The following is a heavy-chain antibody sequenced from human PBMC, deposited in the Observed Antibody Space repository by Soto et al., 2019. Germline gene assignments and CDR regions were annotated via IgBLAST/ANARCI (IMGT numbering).Heavy chain of an antibody. CDR1: GGSISSYY. V-gene: IGHV4-59*01. D-gene: IGHD3-22*01. CDR3: ARVRGYRTVYYGMDV. CDR2: IYYSGST. Sequence: PSETLSLTCTVSGGSISSYYWSWIRQPPGKGLEWIGYIYYSGSTNYNPSLKSRVTISVDTSKNQFSLKLSSVTAADTAVYYCARVRGYRTVYYGMDVWGQGTTVTVSS. J-gene: IGHJ6*02.